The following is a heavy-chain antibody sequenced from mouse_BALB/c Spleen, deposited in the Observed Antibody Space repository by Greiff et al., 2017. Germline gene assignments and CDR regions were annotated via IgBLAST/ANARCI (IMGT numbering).Heavy chain of an antibody. CDR3: ARQRTDQGYYYAMDY. V-gene: IGHV5-12-1*01. CDR1: GFAFSSYD. Sequence: GQLVESGGGLVKPGGSLKLSCAASGFAFSSYDMSWVRQTPEKRLEWVAYISSGGGSTYYPDTVKGRFTISRDNAKNTLYLQMSSLKSEDTAMYYCARQRTDQGYYYAMDYWGQGTSVTVSS. CDR2: ISSGGGST. J-gene: IGHJ4*01.